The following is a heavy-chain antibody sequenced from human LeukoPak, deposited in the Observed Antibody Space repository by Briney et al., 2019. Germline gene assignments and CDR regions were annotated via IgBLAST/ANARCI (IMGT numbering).Heavy chain of an antibody. CDR3: ARQKPSGWYLWVNDY. Sequence: PSETLSLTCTVSGGSISSSSYYWGWIRQPPGKGLEWIGSIYYSGSTYYNPSLKSRVTISVDTSKNQFSLKLSSVTAADTAVYYCARQKPSGWYLWVNDYWGQGTLVTVSS. V-gene: IGHV4-39*01. J-gene: IGHJ4*02. CDR2: IYYSGST. D-gene: IGHD6-19*01. CDR1: GGSISSSSYY.